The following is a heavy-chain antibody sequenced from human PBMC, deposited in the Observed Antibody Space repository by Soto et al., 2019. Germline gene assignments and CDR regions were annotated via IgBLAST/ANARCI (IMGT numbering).Heavy chain of an antibody. D-gene: IGHD3-10*01. V-gene: IGHV4-4*07. CDR1: GDSISSYY. CDR3: VRWFGRDYYYYCMDV. Sequence: PSETLSLTCTVSGDSISSYYWSWIRQPAGQGLEWIGRIYTSGNTNYNPSLKSRVTMSVDTSKNQFSLKLSSVTAADTAVYYCVRWFGRDYYYYCMDVSVRLTTVTAFS. J-gene: IGHJ6*04. CDR2: IYTSGNT.